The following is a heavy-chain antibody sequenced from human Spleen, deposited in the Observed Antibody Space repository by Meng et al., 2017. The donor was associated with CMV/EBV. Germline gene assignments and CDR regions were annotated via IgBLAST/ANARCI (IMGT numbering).Heavy chain of an antibody. J-gene: IGHJ4*02. CDR1: GFTFSGYE. Sequence: GESLKISCTVSGFTFSGYEMSWVRQAPGKGLEWVSFISNGGSAIFYADSVKGRFTISRDNAKNSLYLQMNSLTAEDTAVYYCARAGSGYYFYFDYWGQGTLVTVSS. D-gene: IGHD3-3*01. CDR2: ISNGGSAI. V-gene: IGHV3-48*03. CDR3: ARAGSGYYFYFDY.